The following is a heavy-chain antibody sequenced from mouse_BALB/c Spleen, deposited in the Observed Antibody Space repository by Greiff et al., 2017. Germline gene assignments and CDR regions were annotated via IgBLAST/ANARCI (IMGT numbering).Heavy chain of an antibody. CDR1: GFTFSSYT. V-gene: IGHV5-12-2*01. J-gene: IGHJ4*01. CDR3: ARHGYRYDVDY. Sequence: EVQLVESGGGLVQPGGSLKLSCAVSGFTFSSYTMSLVRQTPEKRLEWVAYISNGGGSTYYTDTVKGRFTISRNNAKNTLYLRMSSLKSEDTAMYYCARHGYRYDVDYWGQGTSVTVSS. CDR2: ISNGGGST. D-gene: IGHD2-14*01.